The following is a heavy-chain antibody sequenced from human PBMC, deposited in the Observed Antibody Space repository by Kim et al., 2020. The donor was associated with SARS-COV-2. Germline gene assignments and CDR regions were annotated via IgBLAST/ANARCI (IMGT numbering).Heavy chain of an antibody. CDR1: GGSVTSYY. V-gene: IGHV4-59*02. D-gene: IGHD1-26*01. J-gene: IGHJ6*02. CDR3: ARTDSGNYVGYHYYDMDV. CDR2: IYSSGNT. Sequence: SETLSLTCTVSGGSVTSYYWTWIRQPPGQGLEWIGYIYSSGNTNYNPSLKSRVTMSMDPSKNQFSLNLTSVTAADTAVYFCARTDSGNYVGYHYYDMDVWGQGTTVTVSS.